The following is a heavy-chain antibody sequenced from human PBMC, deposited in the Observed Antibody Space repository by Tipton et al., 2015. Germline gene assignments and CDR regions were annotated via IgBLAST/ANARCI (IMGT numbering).Heavy chain of an antibody. J-gene: IGHJ1*01. CDR3: ARGQDENTLGEYYTH. Sequence: LSLSCSVSGGSVSSGFYYWTWIRQPPGKGLEWIGYIFVPGSTYFNPSLRTRVTISVDTSKNQFSLELMSATAADTAVYYCARGQDENTLGEYYTHWGQGTLVTVSS. V-gene: IGHV4-61*01. CDR2: IFVPGST. CDR1: GGSVSSGFYY. D-gene: IGHD3-3*01.